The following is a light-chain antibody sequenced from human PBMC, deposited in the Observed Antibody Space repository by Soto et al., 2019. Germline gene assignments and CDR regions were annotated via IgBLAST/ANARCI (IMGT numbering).Light chain of an antibody. V-gene: IGKV1-5*01. Sequence: DVEMTQSPSTLSASVGDRVTITCRASQSISSWLACYQQKPGQAPELLIHDTSSLESGGPSRFSGSGSGTEFTLTISSLQPDDFGTYYCQQFNSYPITFGHGTRLEIK. CDR2: DTS. J-gene: IGKJ5*01. CDR3: QQFNSYPIT. CDR1: QSISSW.